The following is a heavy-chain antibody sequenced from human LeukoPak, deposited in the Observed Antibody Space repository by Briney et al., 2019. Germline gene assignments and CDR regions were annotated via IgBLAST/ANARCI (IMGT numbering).Heavy chain of an antibody. Sequence: ASVKVSCKASGYTFTSYAMHWVRQAPGQRLEWMGWSNAGNGNTKYSQEFQGRVTITRDTSASTAYMELSSLRSEDTAVYYCAREGPAYYDFWSGYYTHVWHYYYYMDVWGKGTTVTVSS. CDR2: SNAGNGNT. J-gene: IGHJ6*03. CDR1: GYTFTSYA. V-gene: IGHV1-3*02. CDR3: AREGPAYYDFWSGYYTHVWHYYYYMDV. D-gene: IGHD3-3*01.